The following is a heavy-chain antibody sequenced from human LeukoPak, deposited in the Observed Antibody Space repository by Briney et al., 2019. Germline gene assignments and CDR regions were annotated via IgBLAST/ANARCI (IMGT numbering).Heavy chain of an antibody. J-gene: IGHJ3*02. CDR2: ISWNSGSI. V-gene: IGHV3-9*01. CDR3: ARVTWNDDQDAFDI. D-gene: IGHD1-1*01. CDR1: GFTFDDYA. Sequence: GRSLRLSCAASGFTFDDYAMHWVRQAPGKGLEWVSGISWNSGSIGYADSVKGRFTISRDNAKNSLYLQMNSLRAEDTAVYYCARVTWNDDQDAFDIWGQGTMVTVSS.